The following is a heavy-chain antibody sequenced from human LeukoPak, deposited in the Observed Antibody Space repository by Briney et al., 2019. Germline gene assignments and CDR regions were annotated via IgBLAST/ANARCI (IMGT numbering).Heavy chain of an antibody. Sequence: SQTLSPTCTVSGGSISSGDYYWSWIRQPPGKGLEWIGYIYYSGSTYYNPSLKSRVTISVDTSKNQFSLKLSSVTAADTAVYYCPIAVRGRKPDSSGYYSAYFQHWGQGTLVTVSS. CDR1: GGSISSGDYY. CDR3: PIAVRGRKPDSSGYYSAYFQH. J-gene: IGHJ1*01. V-gene: IGHV4-30-4*01. CDR2: IYYSGST. D-gene: IGHD3-22*01.